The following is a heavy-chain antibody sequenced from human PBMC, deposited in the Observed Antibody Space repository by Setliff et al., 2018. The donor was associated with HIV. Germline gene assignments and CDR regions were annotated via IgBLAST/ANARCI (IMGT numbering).Heavy chain of an antibody. CDR2: IYPGDSDT. Sequence: PGESLKISCKGSGYSFTSYWIGWVRQMPGRGLEWMGIIYPGDSDTRYSPSFEGQVTMSADKSINTAYPQWNSLKASDTAMYYCARQPTDTSGYNNWFDSWGQGTLVTVSS. V-gene: IGHV5-51*01. CDR1: GYSFTSYW. CDR3: ARQPTDTSGYNNWFDS. D-gene: IGHD3-3*01. J-gene: IGHJ5*01.